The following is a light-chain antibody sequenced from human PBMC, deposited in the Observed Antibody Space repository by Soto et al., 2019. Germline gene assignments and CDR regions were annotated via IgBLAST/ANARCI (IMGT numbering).Light chain of an antibody. CDR2: GAS. CDR1: QSVSIN. Sequence: EIVMTQSAATLSESPLERATLSCIASQSVSINLAWYQQKPGQAPRLLIYGASTRATGIPARFSGSGSGTEFTLTISSLQSEDFAVYYCQQYNNWPPITFGQGTRLEMK. V-gene: IGKV3-15*01. CDR3: QQYNNWPPIT. J-gene: IGKJ5*01.